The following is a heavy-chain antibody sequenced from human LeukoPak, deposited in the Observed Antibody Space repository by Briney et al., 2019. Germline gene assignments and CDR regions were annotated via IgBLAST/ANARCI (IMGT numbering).Heavy chain of an antibody. CDR1: GYTLTELS. Sequence: GASVKVSCKVSGYTLTELSMHWVRQAPGKGLEWMGGFDPEDGETIYAQKFQGRVTITADESTSTAYMELSSLRSEDTAVYYCARDLRYYYGSGSYRLKWENAFDIWGQGTMVTVSS. V-gene: IGHV1-24*01. J-gene: IGHJ3*02. CDR3: ARDLRYYYGSGSYRLKWENAFDI. D-gene: IGHD3-10*01. CDR2: FDPEDGET.